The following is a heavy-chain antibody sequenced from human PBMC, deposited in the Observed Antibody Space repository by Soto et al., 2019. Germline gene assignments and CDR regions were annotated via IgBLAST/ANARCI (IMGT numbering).Heavy chain of an antibody. V-gene: IGHV3-30-3*01. CDR3: ARAHYYDSSGQGHDAFDI. D-gene: IGHD3-22*01. J-gene: IGHJ3*02. CDR1: GFTFSNYA. CDR2: ISYDGSNK. Sequence: GGSLRLSCAASGFTFSNYAMHWVRQAPGKGLDWVAIISYDGSNKYYADSVKGRFTISRDNSKNTLFLQMNSLRSEDTAVYYCARAHYYDSSGQGHDAFDIWGQGTMVTVS.